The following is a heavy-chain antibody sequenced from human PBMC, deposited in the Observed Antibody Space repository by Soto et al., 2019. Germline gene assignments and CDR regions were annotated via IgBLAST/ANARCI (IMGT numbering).Heavy chain of an antibody. D-gene: IGHD3-22*01. CDR2: IITIFGTA. Sequence: SVKVSCKASGGTFSSYAISWVRQAPGQGLEWMGGIITIFGTANYAQKFQGRVTITADESTSTAYMELSSLRSEDTAVYYCASKYYYDSSGYYGYAFDIWGQGTMVTVSS. V-gene: IGHV1-69*13. J-gene: IGHJ3*02. CDR1: GGTFSSYA. CDR3: ASKYYYDSSGYYGYAFDI.